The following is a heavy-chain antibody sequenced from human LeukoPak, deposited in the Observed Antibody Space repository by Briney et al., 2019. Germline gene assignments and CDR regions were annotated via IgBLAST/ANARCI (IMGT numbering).Heavy chain of an antibody. Sequence: PSETLSLTCAGFGGSFRDYYWAWVRQPPGEGLEGIGEVHHSGRTNYKSSLQSRLTISVDTSERQFSLKRSSVTAADTAIYYCARGIVLTGYASFDYWSLGALVTVSS. J-gene: IGHJ4*02. V-gene: IGHV4-34*01. CDR3: ARGIVLTGYASFDY. D-gene: IGHD2-8*01. CDR2: VHHSGRT. CDR1: GGSFRDYY.